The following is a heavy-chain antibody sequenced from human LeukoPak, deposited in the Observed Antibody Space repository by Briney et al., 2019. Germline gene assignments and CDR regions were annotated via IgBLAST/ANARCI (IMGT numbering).Heavy chain of an antibody. CDR2: IYYSGST. Sequence: KPSETLSLTCTVSGGSISSGDYYWSWIRQPPGKGLEWIGYIYYSGSTYYNPSLKSRVTISVDTSKNQFSLKLSSVTAADTAVYYCARDSLNSSGWLDWGQGTLVTVSS. J-gene: IGHJ4*02. CDR1: GGSISSGDYY. D-gene: IGHD6-19*01. CDR3: ARDSLNSSGWLD. V-gene: IGHV4-30-4*08.